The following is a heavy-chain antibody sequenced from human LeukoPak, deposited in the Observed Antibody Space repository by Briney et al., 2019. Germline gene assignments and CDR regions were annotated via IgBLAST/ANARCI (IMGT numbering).Heavy chain of an antibody. V-gene: IGHV4-4*07. Sequence: SETLSLTCTVSGGSISSYYWSWIRQPAGKGLEWIGRIYTSGSTNYNPSLKSRVTMSADTSKNQFSLKPSSVTAADTAVYYCARDFRTTGNLIHYYYYYMDVWGKGTTVTVSS. CDR1: GGSISSYY. D-gene: IGHD1-1*01. J-gene: IGHJ6*03. CDR2: IYTSGST. CDR3: ARDFRTTGNLIHYYYYYMDV.